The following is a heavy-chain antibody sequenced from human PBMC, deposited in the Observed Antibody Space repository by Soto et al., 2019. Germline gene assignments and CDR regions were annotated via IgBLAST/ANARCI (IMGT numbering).Heavy chain of an antibody. Sequence: QVQLVQSGAEVKKPGASVKVSCKASGYTFTSYAMHWVRQAPGQRLEWMGWINAGNGNTKYSQKFQGRGTITRYTSAHTAYMELRSLRSEDMAVYFCARFGGYCGYASLASWGQGPLVTVSS. CDR2: INAGNGNT. J-gene: IGHJ4*02. CDR1: GYTFTSYA. D-gene: IGHD5-12*01. V-gene: IGHV1-3*01. CDR3: ARFGGYCGYASLAS.